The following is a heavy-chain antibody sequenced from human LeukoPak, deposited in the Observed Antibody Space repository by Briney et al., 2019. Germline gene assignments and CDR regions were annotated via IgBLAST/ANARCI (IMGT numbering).Heavy chain of an antibody. Sequence: SETLSLTCTVSGGSIGSYYWSWIRQPAGKGLEWIGRIYTSGSTNYNPSLKSRVTMSVDTSKNQFSLKLSSVTAADTAVYYCARASIAARPNYYYYMDVWGKGTTVTVSS. D-gene: IGHD6-6*01. CDR2: IYTSGST. J-gene: IGHJ6*03. CDR1: GGSIGSYY. V-gene: IGHV4-4*07. CDR3: ARASIAARPNYYYYMDV.